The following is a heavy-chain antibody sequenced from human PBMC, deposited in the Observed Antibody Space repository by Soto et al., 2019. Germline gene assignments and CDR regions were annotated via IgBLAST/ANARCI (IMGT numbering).Heavy chain of an antibody. CDR2: ISYDEIDK. D-gene: IGHD3-10*01. V-gene: IGHV3-30*04. CDR1: GFTFSNYT. Sequence: PCWSLALPFAASGFTFSNYTMHWVRQAPGKGLEWVALISYDEIDKYFADAVKGRFTISRDNSKNTLYLQMDSLRAEDTAVYYCAGRSGSSDYWGRGTLVTVSS. J-gene: IGHJ4*02. CDR3: AGRSGSSDY.